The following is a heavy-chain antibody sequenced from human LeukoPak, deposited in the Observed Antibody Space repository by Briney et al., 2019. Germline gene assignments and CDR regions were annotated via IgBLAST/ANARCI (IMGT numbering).Heavy chain of an antibody. D-gene: IGHD6-6*01. J-gene: IGHJ4*02. CDR3: ARESYSSSYLFDF. Sequence: SETLSLTCTVSGGSISSYYWSWIRQPAGKGLEWIGRIYTSGSTNYNPSLKSRVTMSVDTSKNQISLKVNSVTAADTAVHYCARESYSSSYLFDFWGQETLVTVSS. CDR2: IYTSGST. CDR1: GGSISSYY. V-gene: IGHV4-4*07.